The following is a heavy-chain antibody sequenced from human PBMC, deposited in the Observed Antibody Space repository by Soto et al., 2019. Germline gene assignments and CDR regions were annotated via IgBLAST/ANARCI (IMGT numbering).Heavy chain of an antibody. CDR3: ARDPASSMDV. CDR2: IWYDGSKK. V-gene: IGHV3-33*01. CDR1: GYTFSSHG. J-gene: IGHJ6*02. Sequence: QVQLVESGGGVVQPGTSLRLSCAASGYTFSSHGMHWVRQAPGKGLEWVAVIWYDGSKKYYAGSVKGRFTISRDDSKNTCYLEMNNLRAEDTAMYYCARDPASSMDVWGQGTTVIVSS. D-gene: IGHD6-25*01.